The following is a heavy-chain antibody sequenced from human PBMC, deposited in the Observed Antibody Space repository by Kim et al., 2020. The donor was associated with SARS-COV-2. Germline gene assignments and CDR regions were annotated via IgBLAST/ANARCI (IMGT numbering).Heavy chain of an antibody. J-gene: IGHJ4*02. CDR3: ATENYGYSSSWYVY. CDR2: FDPEDGET. V-gene: IGHV1-24*01. Sequence: ASVKVSCKVSGYTLTELSMHWVRQAPGKGLEWMGGFDPEDGETIYAQKFQGRVTMTEDTSTDTAYMELSSLRSEDTAVYYCATENYGYSSSWYVYWGQGTLVTVSS. D-gene: IGHD6-13*01. CDR1: GYTLTELS.